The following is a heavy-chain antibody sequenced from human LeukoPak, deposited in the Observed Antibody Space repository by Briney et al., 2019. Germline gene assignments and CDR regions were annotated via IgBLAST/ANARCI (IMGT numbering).Heavy chain of an antibody. CDR1: GGTFSSYT. CDR2: IIPVFGTA. V-gene: IGHV1-69*05. Sequence: ASVKVSCKASGGTFSSYTINWVRQAPGQGLEWMGGIIPVFGTANYAQKLQGRVTMTTDTSTSTAYMELRSLRSDDTAVYYCARVPVLTIFGVEIDYWGQGTLVTVSS. J-gene: IGHJ4*02. D-gene: IGHD3-3*01. CDR3: ARVPVLTIFGVEIDY.